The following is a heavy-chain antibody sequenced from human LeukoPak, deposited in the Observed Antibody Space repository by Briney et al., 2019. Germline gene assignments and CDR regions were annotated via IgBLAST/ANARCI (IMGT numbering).Heavy chain of an antibody. V-gene: IGHV3-30-3*01. CDR2: ISSDGSNE. CDR1: GLIFSNYA. Sequence: GGSLRLSCSVSGLIFSNYAMHWVRQAPGKGLEWVAAISSDGSNEYYADSVKGRFTISRDNSKNMLSLQMSSLRGEDTAVYYCARDGGYFDHISRFDYWGQGTLVTVSS. J-gene: IGHJ4*02. CDR3: ARDGGYFDHISRFDY. D-gene: IGHD1-1*01.